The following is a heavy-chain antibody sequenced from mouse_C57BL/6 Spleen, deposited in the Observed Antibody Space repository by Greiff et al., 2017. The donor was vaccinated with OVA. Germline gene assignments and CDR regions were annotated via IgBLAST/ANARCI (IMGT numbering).Heavy chain of an antibody. CDR1: GFTFSDYY. D-gene: IGHD3-3*01. CDR3: ARDKRDAGAMDY. V-gene: IGHV5-16*01. J-gene: IGHJ4*01. Sequence: EVKVVESEGGLVQPGSSMKLSCTASGFTFSDYYMAWVRQVPEKGLEWVAYINYDGSSIYYLDSVKSRFIISRDNAKNILYLQMSSLKSEDTATYYCARDKRDAGAMDYWGQGTSVTVSS. CDR2: INYDGSSI.